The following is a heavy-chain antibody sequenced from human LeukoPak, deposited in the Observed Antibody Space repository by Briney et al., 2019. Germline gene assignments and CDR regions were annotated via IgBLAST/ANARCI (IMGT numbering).Heavy chain of an antibody. V-gene: IGHV4-31*03. CDR3: ARNADDYGDYGIFSD. Sequence: PSQTLSLTCTVSGGSITSGGYYWTWIRQHPGKGLEWIGYIYYSGSTYYNPSLKSRVTISVDTSKNQFSLRLSSVTAADTAVYYCARNADDYGDYGIFSDGGQEPWVTVS. D-gene: IGHD4-17*01. CDR1: GGSITSGGYY. CDR2: IYYSGST. J-gene: IGHJ4*02.